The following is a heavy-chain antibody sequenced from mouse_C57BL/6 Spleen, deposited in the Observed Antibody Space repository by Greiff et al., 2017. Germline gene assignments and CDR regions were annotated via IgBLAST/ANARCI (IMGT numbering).Heavy chain of an antibody. J-gene: IGHJ4*01. D-gene: IGHD2-4*01. CDR1: GFSLTSYG. CDR2: IWSGGST. CDR3: ALYDYDDAMDY. Sequence: VHLVESGPGLVQPSQSLSITCTVSGFSLTSYGVHWVRQPPGKGLEWLGVIWSGGSTDYNAAFISRLSISKDNSKSQVFFKMNSLQADDTAIYYCALYDYDDAMDYWGQGTSVTVSS. V-gene: IGHV2-4*01.